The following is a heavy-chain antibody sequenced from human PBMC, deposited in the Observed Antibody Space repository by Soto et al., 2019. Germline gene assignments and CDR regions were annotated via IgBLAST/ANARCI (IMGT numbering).Heavy chain of an antibody. D-gene: IGHD4-17*01. CDR1: GFTFSSYA. CDR3: ARDPLIMTTVTTDYYYGMDV. Sequence: QVQLVESGGGVVQPGRSLRLSCAASGFTFSSYAMHWVRQAPGKGLEWVAVISYDGSNKYYADSVKGRFTISRDNSKNTLYLQMHSLRAEDTAVYYCARDPLIMTTVTTDYYYGMDVWGQGTTVTVSS. CDR2: ISYDGSNK. V-gene: IGHV3-30-3*01. J-gene: IGHJ6*02.